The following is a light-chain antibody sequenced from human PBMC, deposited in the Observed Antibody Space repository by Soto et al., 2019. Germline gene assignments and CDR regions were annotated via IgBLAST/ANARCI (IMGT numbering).Light chain of an antibody. CDR2: GAS. V-gene: IGKV1D-12*01. CDR3: QQAYSLPIT. Sequence: DIQLTQSPSALAASVVDRVTVTCRTSQGIAVYLAWCQHKPGRTPDLLIHGASRLRSGVPARFSCRRSGTDSPLSINSLQPEDFATSYRQQAYSLPITLGQGTRPEIK. CDR1: QGIAVY. J-gene: IGKJ5*01.